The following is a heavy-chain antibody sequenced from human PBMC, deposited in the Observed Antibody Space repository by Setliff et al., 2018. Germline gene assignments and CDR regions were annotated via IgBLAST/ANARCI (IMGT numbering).Heavy chain of an antibody. D-gene: IGHD3-3*01. CDR3: AKVGIFGGGYFDL. V-gene: IGHV3-23*01. CDR1: GFTFSKYA. CDR2: IRGDSGST. J-gene: IGHJ4*02. Sequence: GGSLRLSCAAPGFTFSKYAMSWVRQAPGKGLEWVSAIRGDSGSTYYADSVKGRLTISRDNSKNTLYLQLNNLRAEDTAVYYCAKVGIFGGGYFDLWGLGTLVTVSS.